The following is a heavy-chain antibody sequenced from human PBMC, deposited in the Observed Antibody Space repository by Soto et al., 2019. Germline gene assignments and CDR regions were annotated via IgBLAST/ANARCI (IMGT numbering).Heavy chain of an antibody. CDR1: RYTFIAYG. Sequence: ASVKVSCKASRYTFIAYGIYWVRQAPGQGLEWMGWIKPNTGDTDYAQNFQGRVTMTRDTSVSTAYMELNNLISDDTAVYYCARRRSTWLNEIKLVAWSQGTLVTV. V-gene: IGHV1-2*02. D-gene: IGHD3-9*01. CDR2: IKPNTGDT. J-gene: IGHJ5*02. CDR3: ARRRSTWLNEIKLVA.